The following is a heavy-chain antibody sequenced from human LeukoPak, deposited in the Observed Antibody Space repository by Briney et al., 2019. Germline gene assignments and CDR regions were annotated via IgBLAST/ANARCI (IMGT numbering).Heavy chain of an antibody. CDR1: GGSISSSHYY. CDR2: SYYSGTT. V-gene: IGHV4-39*01. D-gene: IGHD3-10*01. Sequence: PSETLSLTLTVSGGSISSSHYYWGWIRQTPGKGLEWIGTSYYSGTTYYNPSLESRATISEDTSKNQFSLTLRSVTAADTAVYYCARQISDYYYYYIDVWGKGTTVTVSS. CDR3: ARQISDYYYYYIDV. J-gene: IGHJ6*03.